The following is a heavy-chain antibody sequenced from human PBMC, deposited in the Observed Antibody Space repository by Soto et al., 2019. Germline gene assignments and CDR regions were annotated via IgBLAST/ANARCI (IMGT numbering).Heavy chain of an antibody. CDR1: GFTFSDHY. J-gene: IGHJ4*02. Sequence: EVQLAESGGGLVQPGGSLRLSCAASGFTFSDHYMDWVRQAPGKGLEWGGRSRETVHSHTTEYDASVKGRFTISRGDSENSLYLQMNSLTTEDTAVYYCARGVVSTGYFDYWGQGTLFPVSS. CDR3: ARGVVSTGYFDY. CDR2: SRETVHSHTT. V-gene: IGHV3-72*01. D-gene: IGHD5-12*01.